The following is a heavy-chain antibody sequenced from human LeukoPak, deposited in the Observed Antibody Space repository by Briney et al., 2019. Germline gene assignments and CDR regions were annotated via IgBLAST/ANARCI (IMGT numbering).Heavy chain of an antibody. CDR1: GFTLSSYD. V-gene: IGHV3-13*01. J-gene: IGHJ4*02. D-gene: IGHD3-10*01. CDR3: ARGTGSGIPFDY. CDR2: IGTAGDT. Sequence: PGGSLRLSCAASGFTLSSYDMHWVRQATGKGLEWVSAIGTAGDTYYPGSVKGRFTISRENAKNSLYLQMNSLRAGDTAVYYCARGTGSGIPFDYWGQGTLVTVSS.